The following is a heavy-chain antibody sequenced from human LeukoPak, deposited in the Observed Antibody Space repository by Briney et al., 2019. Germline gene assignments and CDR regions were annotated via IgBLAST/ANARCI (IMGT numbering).Heavy chain of an antibody. CDR1: GGSIGTYS. Sequence: SETLSLTCTVSGGSIGTYSWNWIRQPPGKGLEWIGYIYYSGSTNYNPSLKSRVTISVDMSKNQFSLKLSSVTAADTAVYYCARHLFGDGYNSPFDCWGQGTLVTISS. V-gene: IGHV4-59*08. D-gene: IGHD5-24*01. CDR2: IYYSGST. J-gene: IGHJ4*02. CDR3: ARHLFGDGYNSPFDC.